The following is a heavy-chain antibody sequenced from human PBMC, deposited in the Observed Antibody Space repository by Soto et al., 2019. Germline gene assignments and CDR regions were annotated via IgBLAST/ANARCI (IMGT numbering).Heavy chain of an antibody. CDR1: GFSLPTDRVG. J-gene: IGHJ4*02. V-gene: IGHV2-5*02. D-gene: IGHD2-21*01. CDR2: IYWDDTK. Sequence: QITLKESGPTLVKPTQTLTLTCTFSGFSLPTDRVGVGWIRQPPGKALEWLAVIYWDDTKTYRPSLKSRLTNTKDTSKDQVALTMADMDPVDTATYYRAHACGGRSHYWGKGPLVTVSS. CDR3: AHACGGRSHY.